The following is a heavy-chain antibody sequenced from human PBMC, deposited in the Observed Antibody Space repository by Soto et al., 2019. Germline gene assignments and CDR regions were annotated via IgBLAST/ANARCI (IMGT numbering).Heavy chain of an antibody. J-gene: IGHJ4*02. V-gene: IGHV3-23*01. D-gene: IGHD6-6*01. CDR2: ISGSDDST. Sequence: PGGSLRLSCAASGFTFSSSGMSWVRQAPGKGLEWVSVISGSDDSTYYADSVKGRFTISRDNSKNTLYLQMNSLRAEDTAVYYCAKRSSSSTFDYWGQGTLVTVSS. CDR1: GFTFSSSG. CDR3: AKRSSSSTFDY.